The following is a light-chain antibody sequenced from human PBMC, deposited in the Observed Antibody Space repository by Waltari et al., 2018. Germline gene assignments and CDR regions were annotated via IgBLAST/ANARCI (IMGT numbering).Light chain of an antibody. CDR3: SSYAGSNIV. CDR2: NVR. V-gene: IGLV2-8*01. Sequence: QSALTQPPSASGSPGQSVTISCTGTSSDVGRFDYVSWYQQPPGQTPKLLIYNVRQRPAGVPDRVSGAKSGNTASLIVSGLQADDEADYYWSSYAGSNIVFGGGTKLTVL. CDR1: SSDVGRFDY. J-gene: IGLJ2*01.